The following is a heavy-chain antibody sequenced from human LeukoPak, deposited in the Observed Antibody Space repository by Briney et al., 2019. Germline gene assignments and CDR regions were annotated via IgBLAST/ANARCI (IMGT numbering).Heavy chain of an antibody. CDR1: GYTFTSYA. Sequence: ASVKVSCKASGYTFTSYAMNWVRQAPGQGLEWMGWINTNTGNPTYAQGFTGRFVFSLDTSVSTAYLQISSLKAEDTAVYYCARGYYVWGSYRPTRGFDYWGQGTLVTVSS. J-gene: IGHJ4*02. D-gene: IGHD3-16*02. CDR3: ARGYYVWGSYRPTRGFDY. CDR2: INTNTGNP. V-gene: IGHV7-4-1*02.